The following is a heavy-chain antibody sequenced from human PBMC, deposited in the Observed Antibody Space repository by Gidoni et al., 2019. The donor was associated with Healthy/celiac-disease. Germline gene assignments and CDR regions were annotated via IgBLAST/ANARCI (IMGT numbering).Heavy chain of an antibody. D-gene: IGHD1-26*01. V-gene: IGHV4-4*07. CDR1: GGSLSSYY. CDR2: IYTSGST. Sequence: QVQLQESGPGLVKPSETLSLTCTVSGGSLSSYYWSWIRQPAGKGLEWIGRIYTSGSTNYNPSLKSRVTMSVDTSKNQFSLKLSSVTAADTAVYYCARDLTPGGYYYYMDVWGKGTTVTVSS. CDR3: ARDLTPGGYYYYMDV. J-gene: IGHJ6*03.